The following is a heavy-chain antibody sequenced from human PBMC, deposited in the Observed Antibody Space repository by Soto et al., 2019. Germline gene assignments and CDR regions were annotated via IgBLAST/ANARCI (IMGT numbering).Heavy chain of an antibody. Sequence: SETLSLTCTVSGGSISSYYWSWIRQPPGKGLEWIGYIYYSGSTNYNPSLKSRVTISVDTSKNQFSRKLSPVTAADTAVYYCARGSGSYYFQHWGQGTLVTVSS. CDR1: GGSISSYY. V-gene: IGHV4-59*01. D-gene: IGHD1-26*01. J-gene: IGHJ1*01. CDR2: IYYSGST. CDR3: ARGSGSYYFQH.